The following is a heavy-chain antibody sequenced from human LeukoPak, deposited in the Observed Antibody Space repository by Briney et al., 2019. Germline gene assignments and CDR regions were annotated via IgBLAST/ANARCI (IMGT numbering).Heavy chain of an antibody. D-gene: IGHD3-10*01. V-gene: IGHV3-49*04. CDR1: GFTFGDYA. J-gene: IGHJ4*02. Sequence: GGSLRLSCTASGFTFGDYAMSWVPQAPGKGLEWVGFIRSKAYGGTAEYAASVKGRFTISRDDSRSIAYLQMSSLKTEDTAVYYCTRARASYYFDYWGQGTLVTVSS. CDR3: TRARASYYFDY. CDR2: IRSKAYGGTA.